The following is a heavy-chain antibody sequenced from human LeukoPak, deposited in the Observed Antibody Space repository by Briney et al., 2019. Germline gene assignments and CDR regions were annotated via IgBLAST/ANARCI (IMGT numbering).Heavy chain of an antibody. J-gene: IGHJ4*02. CDR1: AFIFSGHW. Sequence: GGSLRLSCEGSAFIFSGHWMNWVRQAPGKGLEWVSGISGSGGSTYYADSVKGRFTVSRDNSKSTLYLQVNSLTADDTAVYYCARETSSVHSNAGPPFDYWGQGTLVTVSS. CDR2: ISGSGGST. V-gene: IGHV3-23*01. CDR3: ARETSSVHSNAGPPFDY. D-gene: IGHD2-15*01.